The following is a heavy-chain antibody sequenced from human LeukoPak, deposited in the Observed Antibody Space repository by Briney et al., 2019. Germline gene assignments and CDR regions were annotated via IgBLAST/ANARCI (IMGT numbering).Heavy chain of an antibody. J-gene: IGHJ4*02. CDR1: GGTFSSYA. Sequence: SVKVSCKASGGTFSSYAISWVRQAPGQGLEWMGGINPIFGTANYAQKFQGRVTITADESTSTAYMELSSLRSEDTAVYYCARAGYYYDSSGYLDYWGQGTLVTVSS. V-gene: IGHV1-69*13. CDR3: ARAGYYYDSSGYLDY. CDR2: INPIFGTA. D-gene: IGHD3-22*01.